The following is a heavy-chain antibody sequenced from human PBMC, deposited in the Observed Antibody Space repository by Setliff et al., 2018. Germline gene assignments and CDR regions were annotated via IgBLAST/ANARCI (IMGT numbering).Heavy chain of an antibody. CDR1: GYTFSDYG. V-gene: IGHV1-18*01. Sequence: PSVKVSCKASGYTFSDYGITWVRQAPGQGLEWMGWISGYTGNAYYAHKFQDRVTMTTDTSTGTAYMEVTSLRFDDTAVYYCSRLVRYCTTTTCQRLSGDEYWGQGTLVTVSS. J-gene: IGHJ4*02. CDR3: SRLVRYCTTTTCQRLSGDEY. CDR2: ISGYTGNA. D-gene: IGHD2-2*01.